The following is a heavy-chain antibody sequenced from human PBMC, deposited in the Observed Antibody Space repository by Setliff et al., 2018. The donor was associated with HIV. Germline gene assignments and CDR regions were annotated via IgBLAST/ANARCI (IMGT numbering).Heavy chain of an antibody. CDR1: GFTFSGYT. J-gene: IGHJ4*02. Sequence: PGGSLRLSCAASGFTFSGYTMNWVRQAPGKGLEWVSSISSTSAYIYYADSVKGRFTISRDNAKNSLYLQMNSLRAEDTAVYYCATNFLYDILTGYFPYQFDQWGQGTLVTVSS. D-gene: IGHD3-9*01. CDR2: ISSTSAYI. V-gene: IGHV3-21*01. CDR3: ATNFLYDILTGYFPYQFDQ.